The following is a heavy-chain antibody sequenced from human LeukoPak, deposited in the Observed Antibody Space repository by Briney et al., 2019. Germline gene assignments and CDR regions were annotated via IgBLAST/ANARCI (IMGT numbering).Heavy chain of an antibody. CDR2: INPNSGGT. D-gene: IGHD2-2*01. V-gene: IGHV1-2*02. CDR1: GYTFTGYY. J-gene: IGHJ4*02. CDR3: ARGERDIVVVPAAGGSYFDY. Sequence: ASVKVSCKASGYTFTGYYMHWVRQAPGQGLEWMGWINPNSGGTNYAQKFQGRVTMTRDTSISTACMELSRLRSDDTAVYYCARGERDIVVVPAAGGSYFDYWGQGTLVTVSS.